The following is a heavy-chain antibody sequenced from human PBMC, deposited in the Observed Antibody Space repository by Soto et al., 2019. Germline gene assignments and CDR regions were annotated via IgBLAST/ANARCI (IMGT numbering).Heavy chain of an antibody. CDR3: ARERANRGYYFSFFDY. CDR2: ISSSSSTI. Sequence: PGGSLRLSCAASGFTFSTYIMNWVLQAPGKGLEWVSYISSSSSTIFYTDSVKGRFTISRDNSKNTLYLQMNSLRAEDTAVYYCARERANRGYYFSFFDYWGQGTLVTVSS. CDR1: GFTFSTYI. D-gene: IGHD3-22*01. J-gene: IGHJ4*02. V-gene: IGHV3-48*01.